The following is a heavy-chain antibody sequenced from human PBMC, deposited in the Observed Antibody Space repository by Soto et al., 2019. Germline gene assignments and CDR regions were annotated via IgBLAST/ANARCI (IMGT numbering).Heavy chain of an antibody. J-gene: IGHJ5*02. Sequence: PGGSLRLSCAASGFTFSSYDMHWVRQATGKGLEWVSAIGTAGDTYYPGSVKGRFTISRENAKNSLYLQMNSLRAEDTAVYYCARGSAPDYFHPIGYSSGWYDQSWFAPWGQGTLVTVSS. CDR1: GFTFSSYD. V-gene: IGHV3-13*01. CDR2: IGTAGDT. D-gene: IGHD6-19*01. CDR3: ARGSAPDYFHPIGYSSGWYDQSWFAP.